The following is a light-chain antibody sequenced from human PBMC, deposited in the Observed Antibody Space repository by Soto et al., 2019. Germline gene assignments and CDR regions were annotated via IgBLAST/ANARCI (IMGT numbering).Light chain of an antibody. CDR3: QQSYSAPFT. V-gene: IGKV1-39*01. J-gene: IGKJ2*01. Sequence: DIQTTQSPSSLSASVGERVTVTCRTSQSISIYLNWYQHKPGKAPQLLIYAASRLQSGVPSRFSGSGSGTDFTLTISSLQFEDFATYYCQQSYSAPFTFGQGTKLEI. CDR2: AAS. CDR1: QSISIY.